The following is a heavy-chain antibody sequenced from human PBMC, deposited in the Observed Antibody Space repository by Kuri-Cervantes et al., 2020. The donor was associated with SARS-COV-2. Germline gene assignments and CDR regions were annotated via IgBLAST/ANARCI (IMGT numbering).Heavy chain of an antibody. V-gene: IGHV5-51*01. CDR2: IYPGDSDT. CDR3: ARRPISSSSGIDY. J-gene: IGHJ4*02. D-gene: IGHD6-6*01. CDR1: GYSFTSYW. Sequence: GGSLRLSCKGSGYSFTSYWIGWVRQMPGKGLEWMGMIYPGDSDTRYRQSFQGQVTISADKSISTAYLQWSSLKASDTAMYYCARRPISSSSGIDYWGQGTLVTVSS.